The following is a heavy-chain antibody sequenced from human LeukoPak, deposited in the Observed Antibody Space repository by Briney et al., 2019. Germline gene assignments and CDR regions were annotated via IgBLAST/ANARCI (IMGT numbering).Heavy chain of an antibody. V-gene: IGHV4-59*08. J-gene: IGHJ6*02. D-gene: IGHD2-15*01. CDR1: GGSISSYY. Sequence: PSETLSLTCTVSGGSISSYYWSWIRQPPGKGLEWIGYIYYSGSTNYNPSLKSRVTISVDTSKNQFSLKLSSVTAADTAVYYCARGPLGRYCSGGSCYGPYYYYGMDVWGQGTTVTVSS. CDR3: ARGPLGRYCSGGSCYGPYYYYGMDV. CDR2: IYYSGST.